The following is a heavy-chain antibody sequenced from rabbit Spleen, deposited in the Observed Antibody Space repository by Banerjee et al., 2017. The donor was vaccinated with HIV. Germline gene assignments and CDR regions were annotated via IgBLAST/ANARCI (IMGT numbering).Heavy chain of an antibody. CDR1: GFDFSRTG. CDR2: IDLLFGTT. Sequence: QEQLMESGGGLVQPGGSLKLSCKASGFDFSRTGVSWVRQAPGKGLEWIGYIDLLFGTTYYANWVNGRFTISSDNAQNTLDLQMYSLTAADTATYFCVRGASGSGYYSLWGPGTLVTV. V-gene: IGHV1S47*01. D-gene: IGHD1-1*01. J-gene: IGHJ4*01. CDR3: VRGASGSGYYSL.